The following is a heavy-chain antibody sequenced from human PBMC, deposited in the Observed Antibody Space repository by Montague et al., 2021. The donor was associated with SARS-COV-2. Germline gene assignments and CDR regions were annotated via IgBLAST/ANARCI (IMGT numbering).Heavy chain of an antibody. CDR1: SDSFSSSDW. J-gene: IGHJ4*02. D-gene: IGHD6-19*01. CDR3: AREAKAVSGRLDS. Sequence: SETLSLTCTVSSDSFSSSDWWSWVRQPPGKGLDWIGEISHGGTTNYKSSLKSRVTMSIDKSKNQFSLKLTYVTAADTAVYYCAREAKAVSGRLDSWGQGTLVTV. CDR2: ISHGGTT. V-gene: IGHV4-4*02.